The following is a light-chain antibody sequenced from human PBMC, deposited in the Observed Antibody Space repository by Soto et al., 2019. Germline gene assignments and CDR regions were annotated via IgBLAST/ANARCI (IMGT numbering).Light chain of an antibody. CDR1: QSVSNK. CDR2: GAS. V-gene: IGKV3-15*01. CDR3: QQYNDWPPYT. Sequence: ELVTTQAPPTLSVSPGETATVPCRATQSVSNKLAWYQQKPGQAPRLPIYGASTRATGVPARFSGSGSGAEFTLTISSLQAEDFAVYYCQQYNDWPPYTFGQGTKVDIK. J-gene: IGKJ2*01.